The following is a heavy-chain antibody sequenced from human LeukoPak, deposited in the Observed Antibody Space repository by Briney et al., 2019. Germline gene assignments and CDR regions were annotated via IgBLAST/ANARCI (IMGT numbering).Heavy chain of an antibody. CDR3: ARDGRYYYDNSGYFPDFDY. CDR1: GGTFSSYA. V-gene: IGHV1-69*04. Sequence: SVKVSCKASGGTFSSYAISWVRQAPGQGLEWMGRIIPILGIANYAQKFQGRVTITADKSTSTAYMELSSLRSEDTAVYYCARDGRYYYDNSGYFPDFDYWGQGTLVTVSS. D-gene: IGHD3-22*01. J-gene: IGHJ4*02. CDR2: IIPILGIA.